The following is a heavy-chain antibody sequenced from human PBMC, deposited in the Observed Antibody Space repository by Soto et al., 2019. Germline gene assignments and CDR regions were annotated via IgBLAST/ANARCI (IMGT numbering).Heavy chain of an antibody. CDR2: IRPDTGDT. J-gene: IGHJ6*02. Sequence: QVQMVQSGNEVKKPGASVKVSCKASGYRFLRYGISWVRQAPGQGLEWVGWIRPDTGDTKYAEKFQGRVTMTTDTSTATAYMEMTSLRSDDTAVFYCARDTELPEHLRDDFYYFGMDVWGLGTTVTVSS. D-gene: IGHD3-10*01. V-gene: IGHV1-18*04. CDR1: GYRFLRYG. CDR3: ARDTELPEHLRDDFYYFGMDV.